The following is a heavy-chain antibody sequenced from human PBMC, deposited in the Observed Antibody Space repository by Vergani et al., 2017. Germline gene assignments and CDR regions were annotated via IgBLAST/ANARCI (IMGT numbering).Heavy chain of an antibody. CDR2: ISSSGSTI. Sequence: EVQLVESGGHLVQPGGSLRLSCAASGFTFSSYAMSWVRQAPGKGLEWVSYISSSGSTIYYADSVKGRFTISRDNAKNSLYLQMNSLRAEDTAVYYCAREGIVVVPAGLDVWGKGTTVTVSS. D-gene: IGHD2-2*01. J-gene: IGHJ6*04. CDR3: AREGIVVVPAGLDV. CDR1: GFTFSSYA. V-gene: IGHV3-48*04.